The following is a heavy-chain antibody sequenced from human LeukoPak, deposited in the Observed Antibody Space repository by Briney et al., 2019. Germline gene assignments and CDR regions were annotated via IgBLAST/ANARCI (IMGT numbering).Heavy chain of an antibody. V-gene: IGHV3-23*01. J-gene: IGHJ4*02. CDR1: GFTFSSYA. CDR3: AKDAAGPEY. Sequence: GGSLRLSCAASGFTFSSYAMTWVRQAPGKGLFWVSGISAGGGSNADSVKGRFTISRDNSRNTLYLQMNSLRAEDTAVYYCAKDAAGPEYWGQGTLVTVSS. CDR2: ISAGGGS. D-gene: IGHD6-13*01.